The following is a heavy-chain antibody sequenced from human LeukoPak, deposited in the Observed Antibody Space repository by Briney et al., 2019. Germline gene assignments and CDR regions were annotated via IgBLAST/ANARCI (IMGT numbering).Heavy chain of an antibody. CDR2: IKTDGSST. CDR3: VRTFHFEKGGYYRHFDY. CDR1: GFTFSNYW. J-gene: IGHJ4*02. D-gene: IGHD3-22*01. V-gene: IGHV3-74*01. Sequence: HPGGSLRLSCAASGFTFSNYWMHWVRRAPGKGLVWVSRIKTDGSSTSYAETVKGRFTISRDNAKNTLYLQMNSLRAEDTAVYYCVRTFHFEKGGYYRHFDYWGQGTLITVSS.